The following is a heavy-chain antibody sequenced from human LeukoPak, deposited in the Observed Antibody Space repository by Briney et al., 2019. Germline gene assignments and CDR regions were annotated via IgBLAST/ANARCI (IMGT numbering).Heavy chain of an antibody. CDR2: ISYDGSNK. J-gene: IGHJ2*01. CDR3: AKDNGGSYYGWYFDL. V-gene: IGHV3-30*18. CDR1: GFTFSSYG. Sequence: GRSLRLSCAASGFTFSSYGMHWVRQAPGKGLEWVAVISYDGSNKYYADSVKGRFTISRDNSKNTLYLQMNSLRAEDTAVYYCAKDNGGSYYGWYFDLWGRGTLVTVSS. D-gene: IGHD1-26*01.